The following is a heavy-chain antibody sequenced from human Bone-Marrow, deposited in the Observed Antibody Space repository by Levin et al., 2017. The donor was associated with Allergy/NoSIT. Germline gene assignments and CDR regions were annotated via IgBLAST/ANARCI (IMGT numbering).Heavy chain of an antibody. CDR3: ARPGYCTGTDCYVAFDI. CDR1: GYNFTNYW. D-gene: IGHD2-2*01. V-gene: IGHV5-10-1*01. Sequence: GESLKISCKGFGYNFTNYWISWVRQMPGKGLEWMGRIDPGDSSIKYSPSFQGHVTISADMSISTAYVQWSSLKASDTAMYYCARPGYCTGTDCYVAFDIWGQGTMVTVSS. CDR2: IDPGDSSI. J-gene: IGHJ3*02.